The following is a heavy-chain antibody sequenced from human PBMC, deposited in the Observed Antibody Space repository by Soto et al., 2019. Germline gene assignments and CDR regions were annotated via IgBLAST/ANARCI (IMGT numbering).Heavy chain of an antibody. CDR1: GFTFSNYA. V-gene: IGHV3-23*01. D-gene: IGHD5-18*01. Sequence: GGSLRLSCAASGFTFSNYAMSWVRQAPGKGLEWVSALPERGSSPYYADSVKGRFTISRDNSKNSLYLQMNSLRAEDTAVYYCAIITSGSYGRNYRMYVSGQGTTVTVSS. J-gene: IGHJ6*02. CDR2: LPERGSSP. CDR3: AIITSGSYGRNYRMYV.